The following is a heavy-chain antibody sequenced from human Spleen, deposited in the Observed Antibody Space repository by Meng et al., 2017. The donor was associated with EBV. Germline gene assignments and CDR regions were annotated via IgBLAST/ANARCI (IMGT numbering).Heavy chain of an antibody. Sequence: QLPGSGPGLVKPSGTLALTCVVSGCSISSNNWWSWVRQPPGKGLEWIGDIYHSGSTSYSPSLKSRVTMSLDKSTNQFSLNLTSVTAADTAVYYCARSYNAYATYFLDYWGQGTLVTVSS. CDR2: IYHSGST. J-gene: IGHJ4*02. V-gene: IGHV4-4*02. D-gene: IGHD4/OR15-4a*01. CDR3: ARSYNAYATYFLDY. CDR1: GCSISSNNW.